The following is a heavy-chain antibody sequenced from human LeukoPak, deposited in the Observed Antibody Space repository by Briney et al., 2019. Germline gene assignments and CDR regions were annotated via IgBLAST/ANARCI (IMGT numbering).Heavy chain of an antibody. Sequence: ASVKVSCKAFGGTFSSYAISWVRQAPGQGLEWMGGIIPIFGTANYAQKFQGRVTITADESTSTAYMELSSLRSEDTAVYYCARGVKGSGYEYYFDYWGQGTLVTVSS. CDR3: ARGVKGSGYEYYFDY. D-gene: IGHD5-12*01. J-gene: IGHJ4*02. CDR1: GGTFSSYA. CDR2: IIPIFGTA. V-gene: IGHV1-69*13.